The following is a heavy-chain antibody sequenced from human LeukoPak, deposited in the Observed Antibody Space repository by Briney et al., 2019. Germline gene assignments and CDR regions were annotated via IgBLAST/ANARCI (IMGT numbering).Heavy chain of an antibody. D-gene: IGHD6-13*01. CDR1: GYTFTGYY. V-gene: IGHV1-2*02. CDR2: INPNSGGT. CDR3: ARDPGIAAAGRNYYYYYFMDV. Sequence: ASLKVSCKASGYTFTGYYMHRVRQAPGQGLEWMGWINPNSGGTNYAQNFQGRVTMTRDTSISTAYMELSRLKSDDTAVYYCARDPGIAAAGRNYYYYYFMDVWGKGTTVTISS. J-gene: IGHJ6*03.